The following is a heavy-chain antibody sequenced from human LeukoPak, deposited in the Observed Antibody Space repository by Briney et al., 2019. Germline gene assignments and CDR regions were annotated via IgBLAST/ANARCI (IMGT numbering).Heavy chain of an antibody. V-gene: IGHV3-33*01. CDR2: IWYDGSNK. D-gene: IGHD6-13*01. Sequence: PGRSLRLSCAASGFTFSSYGMHWVRQAPGKGLEWVAVIWYDGSNKYYADSVKGRFTISRDNSKNTLYLQMNSLRAEDTAVYYCARGPGIWAFDIWGQGTMVTVSS. CDR1: GFTFSSYG. J-gene: IGHJ3*02. CDR3: ARGPGIWAFDI.